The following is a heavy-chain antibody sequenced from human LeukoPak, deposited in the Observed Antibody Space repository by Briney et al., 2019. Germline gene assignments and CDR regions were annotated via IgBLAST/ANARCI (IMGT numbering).Heavy chain of an antibody. CDR2: FSPSGGGT. CDR3: ARTPPRDSSYLDY. J-gene: IGHJ4*02. Sequence: GGSLRLSCAASGFTFSNYAMSWVRQAPGKGLEWVSAFSPSGGGTYYADSVKGRFTISRDNAKNSLYLQMNSLRAEDTAVYYCARTPPRDSSYLDYWGQGTLVTVSS. V-gene: IGHV3-23*01. D-gene: IGHD1-14*01. CDR1: GFTFSNYA.